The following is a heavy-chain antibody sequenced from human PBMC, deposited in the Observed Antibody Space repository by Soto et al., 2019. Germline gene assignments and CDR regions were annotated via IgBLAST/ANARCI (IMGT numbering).Heavy chain of an antibody. CDR2: IYYSGST. CDR3: ARRSGVVPAASVYYFDY. Sequence: SETLSLTCTVSGGSISSSSYYWGWIRQPPGKGLEWIGSIYYSGSTYYNPSLKSRVTLSVDTSKNQFSLKLSSVTAADTAVYYCARRSGVVPAASVYYFDYWGQGTLVTVSS. D-gene: IGHD2-2*01. J-gene: IGHJ4*02. CDR1: GGSISSSSYY. V-gene: IGHV4-39*01.